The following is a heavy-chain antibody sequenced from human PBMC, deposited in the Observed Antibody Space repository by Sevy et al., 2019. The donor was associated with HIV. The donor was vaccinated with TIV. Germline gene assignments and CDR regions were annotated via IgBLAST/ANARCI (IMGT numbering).Heavy chain of an antibody. V-gene: IGHV3-30*18. Sequence: GGSLRLSCAASGFTFSSYGMHWVRQAPGKGLEWVAVISYDGSNKYYADSVKGRFTISRDNSKNTLYLQMNSLRAEDTAVYYCAKEDPRDFWSGYNNKGAFDIWGQGTMVTVSS. CDR3: AKEDPRDFWSGYNNKGAFDI. CDR1: GFTFSSYG. J-gene: IGHJ3*02. D-gene: IGHD3-3*01. CDR2: ISYDGSNK.